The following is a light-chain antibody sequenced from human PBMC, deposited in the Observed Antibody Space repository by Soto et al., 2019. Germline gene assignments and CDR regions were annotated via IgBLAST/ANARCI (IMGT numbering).Light chain of an antibody. V-gene: IGLV1-44*01. Sequence: QSVLTQPPSAYGTPGQRVTISCSGSSSNIGSNTVNWYQQLPGTAPKLLIYNNNQRPSGVPDRFSGSKSGTSASLAISGLQSEDEADYYCAAWDDSLNGLGFGTGTKLTVL. CDR2: NNN. CDR1: SSNIGSNT. CDR3: AAWDDSLNGLG. J-gene: IGLJ1*01.